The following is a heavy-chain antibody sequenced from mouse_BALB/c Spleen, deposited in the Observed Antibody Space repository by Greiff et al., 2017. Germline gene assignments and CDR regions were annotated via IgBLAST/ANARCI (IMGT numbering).Heavy chain of an antibody. J-gene: IGHJ3*01. CDR2: ISSGGGST. Sequence: EVQGVESGGGLVKPGGSLKLSCAASGFAFSSYDMSWVRQTPEKRLEWVAYISSGGGSTYYPDTVKGRFTISRDNAKNTLYLQMSSLKSEDTAMYYCARQEYAAWFAYWGQGTLVTVSA. CDR1: GFAFSSYD. V-gene: IGHV5-12-1*01. D-gene: IGHD6-5*01. CDR3: ARQEYAAWFAY.